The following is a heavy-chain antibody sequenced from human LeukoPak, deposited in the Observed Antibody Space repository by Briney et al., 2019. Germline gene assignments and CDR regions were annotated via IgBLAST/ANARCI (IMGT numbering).Heavy chain of an antibody. CDR1: GFTFDDYA. Sequence: GGSLRLSCAASGFTFDDYAMHWVRQAPGKGLEWVSLISWDGGSTYYADSVKGRFTISRDNSKNSLYLQMNSLRAGDTALYYCAKGREAYSSSGMDVWGKGTTVTVSS. J-gene: IGHJ6*03. CDR3: AKGREAYSSSGMDV. CDR2: ISWDGGST. V-gene: IGHV3-43D*04. D-gene: IGHD6-6*01.